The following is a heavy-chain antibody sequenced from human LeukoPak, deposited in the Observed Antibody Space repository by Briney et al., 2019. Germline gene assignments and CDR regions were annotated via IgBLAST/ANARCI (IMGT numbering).Heavy chain of an antibody. CDR3: ATSARTYLGSSLDY. J-gene: IGHJ4*02. D-gene: IGHD2-15*01. CDR2: ISSDASIT. V-gene: IGHV3-74*01. Sequence: GGSLRLSCAASGFTFNDYWMHWVRQDPGKGLVWVSRISSDASITSYADPVKGRFTISRDNAKNTLYLQMNSLRAEDTALYYCATSARTYLGSSLDYWGQGTLVTVSS. CDR1: GFTFNDYW.